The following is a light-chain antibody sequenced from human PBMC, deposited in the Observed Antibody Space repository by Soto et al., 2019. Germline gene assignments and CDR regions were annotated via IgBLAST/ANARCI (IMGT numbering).Light chain of an antibody. CDR1: SSNVGGNP. V-gene: IGLV1-44*01. CDR3: ASWDDSPNGPV. Sequence: QSALTQPPSASGTPGQRVTISCSGSSSNVGGNPVNWYQHVPTTAPKLLIYTNTQRPSGVPDRFSGSKSGTSASLAISGLQSEDEADYYCASWDDSPNGPVFGTGTKVTV. J-gene: IGLJ1*01. CDR2: TNT.